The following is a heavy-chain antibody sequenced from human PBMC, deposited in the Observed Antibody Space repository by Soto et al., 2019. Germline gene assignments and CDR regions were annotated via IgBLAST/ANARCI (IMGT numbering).Heavy chain of an antibody. V-gene: IGHV3-48*01. CDR1: GFTFSSYS. CDR3: RKYSRGGFWSGPDWFDP. CDR2: IGSSSSTI. D-gene: IGHD3-3*01. Sequence: GGSLRLSCAASGFTFSSYSMNWVRQAPGKGLEWVSYIGSSSSTIYYADSVKGRFTISRDNSKNTLYLQMNSLRAEDTAIYFCRKYSRGGFWSGPDWFDPWGQGTLVTVSS. J-gene: IGHJ5*02.